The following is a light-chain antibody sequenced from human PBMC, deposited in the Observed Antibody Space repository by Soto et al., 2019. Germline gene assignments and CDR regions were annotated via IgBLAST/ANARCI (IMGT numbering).Light chain of an antibody. Sequence: DIQMTQSPSSLSASVGDRVTITCRASQSISSHLNWYQQKPGKAPKLLIYAASSLQSGVPSRFSGSGSGTDFTLTISSLQPEDFATYYCQQSYSTSVTFGQGTKVDIK. J-gene: IGKJ1*01. V-gene: IGKV1-39*01. CDR1: QSISSH. CDR3: QQSYSTSVT. CDR2: AAS.